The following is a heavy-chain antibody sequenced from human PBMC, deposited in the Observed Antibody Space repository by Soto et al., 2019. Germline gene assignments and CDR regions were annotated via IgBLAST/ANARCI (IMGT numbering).Heavy chain of an antibody. V-gene: IGHV1-18*04. J-gene: IGHJ3*02. CDR3: ARHRSGWGGDAFDI. CDR1: GYTFINYG. Sequence: QVHLVQSGAEVRRPGASVKVSCKAAGYTFINYGFSWVRQAPGQGLEWMGWISTYNGKTNYIQKFQDRSTMTTDTSTDTAYMELRSLRSDDTAVYYCARHRSGWGGDAFDIWGQWTLVTVSS. CDR2: ISTYNGKT. D-gene: IGHD6-19*01.